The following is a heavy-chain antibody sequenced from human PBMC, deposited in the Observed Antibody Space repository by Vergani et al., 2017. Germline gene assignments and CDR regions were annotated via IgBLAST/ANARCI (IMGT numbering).Heavy chain of an antibody. J-gene: IGHJ4*02. D-gene: IGHD2-15*01. Sequence: EVQLVESGGGLVQPGGSLRLSCAASGFTFSSYEMNWVRQAPGKGLEWVSYISSSGSTIYYADSVKGRFTISKANAKNSLYLQVNSLRAEDTAGYYCARAELRLTPSEYWGQGTLVTVSA. V-gene: IGHV3-48*03. CDR1: GFTFSSYE. CDR2: ISSSGSTI. CDR3: ARAELRLTPSEY.